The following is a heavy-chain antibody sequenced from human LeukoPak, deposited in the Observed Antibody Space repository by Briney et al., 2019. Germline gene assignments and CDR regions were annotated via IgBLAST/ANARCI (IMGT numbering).Heavy chain of an antibody. CDR1: GGSISSCGYY. Sequence: SETLSLTCTVSGGSISSCGYYWSWIRQHPGKGLKWIGYIYYSGSTYYNPSLKSRVTISVDTSKNQFSLKLSSVTAADTAVYYCARDRHDYVWGSHDAFDIWGQGTMVTVSS. CDR2: IYYSGST. D-gene: IGHD3-16*01. CDR3: ARDRHDYVWGSHDAFDI. J-gene: IGHJ3*02. V-gene: IGHV4-31*03.